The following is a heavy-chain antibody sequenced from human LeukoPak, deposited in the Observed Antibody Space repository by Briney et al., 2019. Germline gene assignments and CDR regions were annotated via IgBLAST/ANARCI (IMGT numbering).Heavy chain of an antibody. CDR3: ASSAAYCSGGSCYSN. CDR2: IIPIFGTA. CDR1: GGTFSSYA. D-gene: IGHD2-15*01. Sequence: SVKVSCKASGGTFSSYAISWVRQAPGQGLGWMGGIIPIFGTANYAQKFQGRVTITADESTSTAYMELSSLRSEDTAVYYCASSAAYCSGGSCYSNWGQGTLVTVSS. V-gene: IGHV1-69*13. J-gene: IGHJ4*02.